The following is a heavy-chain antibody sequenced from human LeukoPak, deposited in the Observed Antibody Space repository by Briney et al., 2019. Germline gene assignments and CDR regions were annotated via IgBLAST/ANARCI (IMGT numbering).Heavy chain of an antibody. D-gene: IGHD3-3*01. J-gene: IGHJ6*02. CDR1: GFTFSSYA. Sequence: GGSLRLSCAASGFTFSSYAMSWVRQAPGKGLEWVSYISSSSSTIYYADSVKGRFTISRDNAKNSLYLQMNSLRAEDTAVYYCARDGAYDFGTDYYYYYYGMDVWGQGTTVTVSS. CDR2: ISSSSSTI. V-gene: IGHV3-48*01. CDR3: ARDGAYDFGTDYYYYYYGMDV.